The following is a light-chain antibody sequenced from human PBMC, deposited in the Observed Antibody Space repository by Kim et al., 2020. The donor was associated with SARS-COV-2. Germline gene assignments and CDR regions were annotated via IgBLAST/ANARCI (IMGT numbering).Light chain of an antibody. Sequence: SSELTQDPAVSVALGQTVRITCQGDSLRSYYASWYQQKPVQAPVLVIYGKNNRPSGIPDRFSGSSSGNTASLTITGAQAEDEADYYCNSRDSSGNHWVFGGGTKLTVL. V-gene: IGLV3-19*01. J-gene: IGLJ3*02. CDR1: SLRSYY. CDR3: NSRDSSGNHWV. CDR2: GKN.